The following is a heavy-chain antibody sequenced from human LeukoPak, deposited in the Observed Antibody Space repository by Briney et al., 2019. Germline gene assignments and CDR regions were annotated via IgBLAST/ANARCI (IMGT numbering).Heavy chain of an antibody. J-gene: IGHJ5*02. CDR1: GYTFTSYG. V-gene: IGHV1-18*01. D-gene: IGHD3-10*01. Sequence: ASVKVSCKASGYTFTSYGISWVRQAPGQGLEWMGWISAYNGNTNYAQKFQGRVTITADESTSTAYMELSSLRSEDTAVYYCARDFSPRYYGSGSYPFDPWGQGTLVTVSS. CDR2: ISAYNGNT. CDR3: ARDFSPRYYGSGSYPFDP.